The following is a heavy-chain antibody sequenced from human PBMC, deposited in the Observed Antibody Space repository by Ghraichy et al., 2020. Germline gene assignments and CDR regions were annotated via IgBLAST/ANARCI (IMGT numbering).Heavy chain of an antibody. Sequence: SGPTLVKPTQTLTLTCTFSGFSLSTSGMCVSWIRQPPGKALEWLARIDWDDDKYYSTSLKTRLTISKDTSKNQVVLTLTNLDPVDTATYYCARSHLVGVTTGTDIWGQGTMVTVSS. CDR1: GFSLSTSGMC. CDR3: ARSHLVGVTTGTDI. V-gene: IGHV2-70*11. J-gene: IGHJ3*02. CDR2: IDWDDDK. D-gene: IGHD1-26*01.